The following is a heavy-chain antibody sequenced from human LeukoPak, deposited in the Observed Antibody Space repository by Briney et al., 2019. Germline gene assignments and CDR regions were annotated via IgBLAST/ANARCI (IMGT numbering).Heavy chain of an antibody. Sequence: SQTLSLTCTVSGGSVTSGGYYWSWIRQPPGKGLEWIGYIYYSGSTNYNPSLKSRVTISVDTSKNQFSLKLSSVTAADTAVYYCARGGGSTDYYDSSGYFWGQGTLVTVSS. CDR3: ARGGGSTDYYDSSGYF. J-gene: IGHJ4*02. CDR2: IYYSGST. V-gene: IGHV4-61*08. D-gene: IGHD3-22*01. CDR1: GGSVTSGGYY.